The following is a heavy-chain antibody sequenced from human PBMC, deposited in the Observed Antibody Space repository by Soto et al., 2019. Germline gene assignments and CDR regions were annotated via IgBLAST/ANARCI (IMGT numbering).Heavy chain of an antibody. Sequence: SETLSLTCTVSGGSISSGDYYWSWIRQPPGKGLEWIGYIYYSGSTYYNPSLKSRVTISVDTSKNQFSLKLSSVTAADTAVYYCARAPGYYYDSSGYYTWGQGTLATVSS. CDR3: ARAPGYYYDSSGYYT. V-gene: IGHV4-30-4*01. J-gene: IGHJ5*02. CDR2: IYYSGST. CDR1: GGSISSGDYY. D-gene: IGHD3-22*01.